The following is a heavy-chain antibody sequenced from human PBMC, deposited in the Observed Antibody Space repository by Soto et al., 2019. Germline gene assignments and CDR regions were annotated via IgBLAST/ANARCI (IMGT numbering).Heavy chain of an antibody. Sequence: SETLSLTCTVSGGSISSYYWSWIRQPAGKGLEWIGRIYTRGSTNYNPSLKSRVTMSVDTSKNQFSLKLSSVTAADTAVYYCARDRQGYYDFWSGYYTDGMDVWGQGTTVTVSS. CDR2: IYTRGST. CDR1: GGSISSYY. CDR3: ARDRQGYYDFWSGYYTDGMDV. V-gene: IGHV4-4*07. D-gene: IGHD3-3*01. J-gene: IGHJ6*02.